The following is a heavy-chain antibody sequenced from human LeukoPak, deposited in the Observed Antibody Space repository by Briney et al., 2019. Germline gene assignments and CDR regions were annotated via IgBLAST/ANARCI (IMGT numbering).Heavy chain of an antibody. V-gene: IGHV3-53*04. D-gene: IGHD3-16*01. Sequence: GGSLTLSCAVSGFTVSGNYMTWVRQAPGKWLEWVSVIYTGGTTYYRDSVKGRFTISRHNSKNMVNLQMDSLRPEDTAVYYCASGPTYDYVRVILYWGQGTLVTVSS. J-gene: IGHJ4*02. CDR3: ASGPTYDYVRVILY. CDR1: GFTVSGNY. CDR2: IYTGGTT.